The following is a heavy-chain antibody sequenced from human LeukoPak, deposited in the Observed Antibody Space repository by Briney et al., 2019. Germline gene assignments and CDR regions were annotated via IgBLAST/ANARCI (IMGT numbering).Heavy chain of an antibody. D-gene: IGHD4-17*01. V-gene: IGHV3-21*01. Sequence: GGSLRLSYAASGFTFSSYSMNWVRQAPGKGLEWVSSISSSSSYIYYADSVKGRFTISRDNAKNSLYLQMNSLRAEDTAVYYCARDYGDFEYYFDYWGQGTLVTVSS. CDR3: ARDYGDFEYYFDY. CDR2: ISSSSSYI. CDR1: GFTFSSYS. J-gene: IGHJ4*02.